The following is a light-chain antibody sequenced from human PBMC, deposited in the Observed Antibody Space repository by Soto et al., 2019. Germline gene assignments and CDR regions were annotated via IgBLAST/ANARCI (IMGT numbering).Light chain of an antibody. Sequence: DIVMTQSPDSLAVSLGERATINCKSSQSVLYSSNNKNYLAWYQQKPGQPPKLLIYRASTRESGVPDRFSGSGSGTDFTLTISSLQAEDVAVYYCQQYYNTPFTFGPGTKVDIK. CDR2: RAS. V-gene: IGKV4-1*01. CDR1: QSVLYSSNNKNY. CDR3: QQYYNTPFT. J-gene: IGKJ3*01.